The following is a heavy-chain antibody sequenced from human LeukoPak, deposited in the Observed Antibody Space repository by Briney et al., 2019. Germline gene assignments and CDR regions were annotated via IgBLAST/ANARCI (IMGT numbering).Heavy chain of an antibody. J-gene: IGHJ4*02. D-gene: IGHD3-22*01. CDR3: AREANSSGYYYDY. CDR2: IYSGGST. V-gene: IGHV3-53*04. Sequence: GGSLRLSCAASGFTFSSYAMSWVRQAPGKGLEWVSVIYSGGSTYYADSVKGRFTISRHNSKNTLYLQMNSLRAEDTAVYYCAREANSSGYYYDYWGQGTLVTVSS. CDR1: GFTFSSYA.